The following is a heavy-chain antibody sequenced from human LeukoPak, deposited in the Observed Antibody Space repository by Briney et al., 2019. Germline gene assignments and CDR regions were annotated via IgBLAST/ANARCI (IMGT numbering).Heavy chain of an antibody. CDR1: GYTFTSYY. D-gene: IGHD1-20*01. CDR2: INPSGGST. V-gene: IGHV1-46*01. Sequence: ASVKVSCKASGYTFTSYYTHWVRQAPGQGLEWMGIINPSGGSTSYAQKFQGRVTMTRDTSTSTVYMELSSLRSEDTAVYYCARDGITGTIDYWGQGTLVTVSS. CDR3: ARDGITGTIDY. J-gene: IGHJ4*02.